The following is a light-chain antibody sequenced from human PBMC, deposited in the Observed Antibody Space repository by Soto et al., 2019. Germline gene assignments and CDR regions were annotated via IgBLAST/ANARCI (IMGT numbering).Light chain of an antibody. CDR2: GAS. Sequence: DIVLTQSPGTLSLSPGERATLSCRASQSLSSNFLVWYQQKPGRAPRLLIYGASNRATGIPDRFSGSGSGTDFTLTVSRLEPEDCAVYYCQQYGSSPGTFGQGTKVDIK. J-gene: IGKJ1*01. CDR1: QSLSSNF. CDR3: QQYGSSPGT. V-gene: IGKV3-20*01.